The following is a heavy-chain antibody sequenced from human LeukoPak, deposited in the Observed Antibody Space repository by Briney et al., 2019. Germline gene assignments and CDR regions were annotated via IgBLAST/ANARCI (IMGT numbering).Heavy chain of an antibody. V-gene: IGHV4-59*01. CDR2: IYYSGST. D-gene: IGHD5-24*01. J-gene: IGHJ4*02. Sequence: SETLSLTCTVSGGSITSYCWSWIRQPPGKGLEWIGNIYYSGSTNYDPSLKSRVTISVDTSKNQFSLKLTSATAADTALYCCARGDGNKFHHWGQGTLVTVSS. CDR3: ARGDGNKFHH. CDR1: GGSITSYC.